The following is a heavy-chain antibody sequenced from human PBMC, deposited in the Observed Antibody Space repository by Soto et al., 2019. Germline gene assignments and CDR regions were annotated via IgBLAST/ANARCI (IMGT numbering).Heavy chain of an antibody. CDR3: ARDLLGYYYGMDV. V-gene: IGHV4-34*01. Sequence: KTSETLSLTCAVYGGSFSGYFWNWVRQPPGKGLEWIGEINHSGNTKYNPSLKSRVTLSVDTSKNQFSLRVFSVTAADTAVYYCARDLLGYYYGMDVWGQGTTVTVSS. J-gene: IGHJ6*02. CDR2: INHSGNT. CDR1: GGSFSGYF.